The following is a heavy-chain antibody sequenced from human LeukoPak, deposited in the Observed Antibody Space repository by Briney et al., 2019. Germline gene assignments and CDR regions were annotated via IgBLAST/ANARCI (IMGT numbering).Heavy chain of an antibody. CDR2: ISADGTT. D-gene: IGHD2-2*02. CDR3: AKHYASRSREYQLLYPGGHSYFDL. V-gene: IGHV3-53*05. J-gene: IGHJ2*01. Sequence: GGSLRLSCIVSGFTVSTTLMDWVRQAPGKGPEWVSLISADGTTVYADSVKGRSTISRDVSKNMVYLQMDSLRAEDSAVYYCAKHYASRSREYQLLYPGGHSYFDLWGRGSLVTVSS. CDR1: GFTVSTTL.